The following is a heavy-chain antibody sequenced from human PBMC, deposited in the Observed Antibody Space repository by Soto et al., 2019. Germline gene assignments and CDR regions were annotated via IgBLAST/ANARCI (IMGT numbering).Heavy chain of an antibody. J-gene: IGHJ4*02. CDR3: ARVSAVAEGSEFDY. CDR2: INPNSGGT. V-gene: IGHV1-2*02. Sequence: ASGKVSCKASGYTFTGYDIHWVRQAPGQGLEWMGWINPNSGGTNYAQKFQGRVTMTRDTSISTAYMELSRLRSDDTAVYYCARVSAVAEGSEFDYWGQGTLVTVSS. D-gene: IGHD6-19*01. CDR1: GYTFTGYD.